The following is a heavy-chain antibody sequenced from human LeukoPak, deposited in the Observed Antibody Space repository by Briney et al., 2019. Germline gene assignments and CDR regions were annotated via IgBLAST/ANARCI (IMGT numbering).Heavy chain of an antibody. D-gene: IGHD2-21*02. CDR3: ARDCETHCAVDPPEH. V-gene: IGHV3-7*01. Sequence: PGGSLRLSCAAPGFTFSRYWMSWVRQVPGKGLECVANINQDGSGKYYVDSVKGRFTISRDNAKNSLYLQMNSLRAEDTAVYYCARDCETHCAVDPPEHWGQGTLVTVSS. CDR2: INQDGSGK. CDR1: GFTFSRYW. J-gene: IGHJ4*02.